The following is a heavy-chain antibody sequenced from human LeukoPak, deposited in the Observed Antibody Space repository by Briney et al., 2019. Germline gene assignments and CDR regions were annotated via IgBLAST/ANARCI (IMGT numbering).Heavy chain of an antibody. CDR2: ISYDGSDE. J-gene: IGHJ4*02. CDR3: AISRNYYDSSGYLGGDY. CDR1: GLAFSSYS. Sequence: PGGSLRLSCVASGLAFSSYSMHWVRQAPGKGLERVGVISYDGSDEYYTDSVKGRFTISRDNSKNTLYLQMNSLRAEDTAVYYCAISRNYYDSSGYLGGDYWGQGTLVTVSS. D-gene: IGHD3-22*01. V-gene: IGHV3-30*04.